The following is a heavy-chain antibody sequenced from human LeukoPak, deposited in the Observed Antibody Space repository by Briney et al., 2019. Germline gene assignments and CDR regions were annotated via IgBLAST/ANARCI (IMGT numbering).Heavy chain of an antibody. CDR1: GASISKTNW. CDR3: ARGRRYSSSWYVPMNYYYYYYMDV. V-gene: IGHV4-4*02. Sequence: SETLSLTCAVSGASISKTNWWSWVRQPPGKGLEWIGEIYHSGKTNYNPSLKSRVTISVDKSKNQISLKLSSVTAADTAVYYCARGRRYSSSWYVPMNYYYYYYMDVWGKGTTVTISS. CDR2: IYHSGKT. J-gene: IGHJ6*03. D-gene: IGHD6-13*01.